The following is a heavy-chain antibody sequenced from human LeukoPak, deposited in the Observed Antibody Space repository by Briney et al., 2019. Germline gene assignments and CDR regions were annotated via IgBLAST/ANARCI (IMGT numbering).Heavy chain of an antibody. J-gene: IGHJ4*02. D-gene: IGHD2-2*01. CDR2: INPNSGGT. CDR3: ARAGVGYCSSTSSCPLHFDY. Sequence: ASVKVSCKASGYTFTGYYMHWVRQAPGQGLEWMGWINPNSGGTNYAQKFQGRVTMTRDTSISTAYMELSRLRSDDTAVYYCARAGVGYCSSTSSCPLHFDYWGQGTLVTVSS. CDR1: GYTFTGYY. V-gene: IGHV1-2*02.